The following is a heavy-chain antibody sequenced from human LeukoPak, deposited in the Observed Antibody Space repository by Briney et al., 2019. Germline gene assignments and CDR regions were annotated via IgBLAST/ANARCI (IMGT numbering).Heavy chain of an antibody. V-gene: IGHV4-59*08. Sequence: SETLSLTCTVSGASISTYYWTWIRQPPGKGLEWIGYIYYSGSTNYNPSLKSRVTISVDTSKKQFSLTLNSVTAADTAVYYCATSSRVYDTSGYYRNYFDYWGQGTLVPV. CDR1: GASISTYY. CDR3: ATSSRVYDTSGYYRNYFDY. CDR2: IYYSGST. D-gene: IGHD3-22*01. J-gene: IGHJ4*02.